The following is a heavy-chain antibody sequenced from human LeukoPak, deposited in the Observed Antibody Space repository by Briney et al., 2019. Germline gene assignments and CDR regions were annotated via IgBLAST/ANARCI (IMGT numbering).Heavy chain of an antibody. CDR3: ATLRGYSYEIDY. Sequence: GGSLRLSCAASGFTVSSNYMSWVRQAPGKGLEWVAVISYDGSNKYYADSVKGRFTISRDNSKNTLYLQMNSLRAEDTAVYYCATLRGYSYEIDYWGQGTLVTVSS. V-gene: IGHV3-30-3*01. D-gene: IGHD5-18*01. J-gene: IGHJ4*02. CDR2: ISYDGSNK. CDR1: GFTVSSNY.